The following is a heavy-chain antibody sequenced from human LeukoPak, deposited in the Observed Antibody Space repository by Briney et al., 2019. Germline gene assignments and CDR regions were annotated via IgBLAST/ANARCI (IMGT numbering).Heavy chain of an antibody. CDR3: ARESGRGMDV. CDR2: IYIVGST. D-gene: IGHD1-26*01. CDR1: GFTVSSNY. V-gene: IGHV3-66*01. J-gene: IGHJ6*02. Sequence: GGSLRLSCAASGFTVSSNYMSWVRQAPGKGLEWVSVIYIVGSTYYADTVKGRFTISRDNSKNTLYLQMNSLRAEATAVYYCARESGRGMDVWGQGTTVTVSS.